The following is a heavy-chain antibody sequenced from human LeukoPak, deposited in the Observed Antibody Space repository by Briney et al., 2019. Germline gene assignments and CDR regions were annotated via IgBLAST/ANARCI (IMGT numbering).Heavy chain of an antibody. V-gene: IGHV3-23*01. CDR2: ISGSGGST. CDR1: GFTFSSYA. Sequence: GSLRLSCAASGFTFSSYAMRWVRQAPGKGLEWVSAISGSGGSTYYADSVKGRFTISRDNSKNTLYLQMNSLRAEDTAVYYCAKRGAGGGYFDYWGQGTLVTVSS. J-gene: IGHJ4*02. CDR3: AKRGAGGGYFDY. D-gene: IGHD1-26*01.